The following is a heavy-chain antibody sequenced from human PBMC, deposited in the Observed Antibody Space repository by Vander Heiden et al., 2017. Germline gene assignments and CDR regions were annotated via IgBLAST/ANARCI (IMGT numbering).Heavy chain of an antibody. J-gene: IGHJ4*02. CDR1: GVTFSSVA. D-gene: IGHD3-16*02. V-gene: IGHV3-23*01. CDR3: AKDTETLDYDYVWGSYRH. CDR2: ISGSGGST. Sequence: EVQLLESGGGLVQPGGSLRLSCAASGVTFSSVAMSWVRQAPGKGLEWVSAISGSGGSTYYADSVKGRFTISRDNSKNTLYLQMNSLRAEDTAVYYCAKDTETLDYDYVWGSYRHWGQGTLVTVSS.